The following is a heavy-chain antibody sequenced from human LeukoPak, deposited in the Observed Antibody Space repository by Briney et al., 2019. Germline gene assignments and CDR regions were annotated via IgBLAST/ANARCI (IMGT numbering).Heavy chain of an antibody. CDR2: ISTDGSNT. CDR1: GFTFSRYW. Sequence: GGSLRLSCAASGFTFSRYWMHWLRQAPGKGLVWVSRISTDGSNTSYADSVKGRFTISRDNGMNTPYLQMNSLRAEDTAVYYCASYLTSIPSGMDVWGQGTTVTVSS. V-gene: IGHV3-74*01. J-gene: IGHJ6*02. CDR3: ASYLTSIPSGMDV. D-gene: IGHD2/OR15-2a*01.